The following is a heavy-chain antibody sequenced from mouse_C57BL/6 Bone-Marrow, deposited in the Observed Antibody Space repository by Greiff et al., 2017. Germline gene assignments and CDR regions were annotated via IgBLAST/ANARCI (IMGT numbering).Heavy chain of an antibody. CDR1: GYTFTSYG. V-gene: IGHV1-81*01. CDR2: IYPRSGNT. CDR3: ALITTVVATEYYAMDY. J-gene: IGHJ4*01. Sequence: QVQLQQSGAELARPGASVKLSCKASGYTFTSYGISWVKQRTGQGLEWIGEIYPRSGNTYYNEKFKGKATLTADKSSSTAHMELRSLTSEDSAVYFCALITTVVATEYYAMDYWGQGTSVTVSS. D-gene: IGHD1-1*01.